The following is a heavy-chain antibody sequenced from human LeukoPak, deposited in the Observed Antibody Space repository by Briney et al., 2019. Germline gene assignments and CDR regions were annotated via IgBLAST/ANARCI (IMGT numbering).Heavy chain of an antibody. CDR2: IYHSGST. Sequence: SETLSLTCTVSGGSISSGSYYWGWIRQPPGKGLEWIGSIYHSGSTYYNPSLKSRVTISVDTSKNQFSLKLSSVTAADTALYYCARQDFWSGYRLFDYWGQGTLVTVSS. D-gene: IGHD3-3*01. CDR1: GGSISSGSYY. J-gene: IGHJ4*02. CDR3: ARQDFWSGYRLFDY. V-gene: IGHV4-39*01.